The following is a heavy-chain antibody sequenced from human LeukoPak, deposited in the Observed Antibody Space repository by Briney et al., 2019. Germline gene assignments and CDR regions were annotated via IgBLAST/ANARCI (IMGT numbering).Heavy chain of an antibody. D-gene: IGHD3-9*01. V-gene: IGHV3-23*01. CDR1: GLTFSNYV. CDR2: ISGRGST. CDR3: ARGPRVLRYFDWLSNYYYYGMDV. J-gene: IGHJ6*02. Sequence: GGSLRLSCAASGLTFSNYVMNWVRQAPGKGLEWVSSISGRGSTYYADSVKGRFTVSVDNSKNTLYLQMNGLRAEDTAVYYCARGPRVLRYFDWLSNYYYYGMDVWGQGTTVTVSS.